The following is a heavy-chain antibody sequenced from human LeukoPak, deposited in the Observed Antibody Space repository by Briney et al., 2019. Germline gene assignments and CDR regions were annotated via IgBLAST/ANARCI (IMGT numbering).Heavy chain of an antibody. Sequence: PSETLSLTCTVSGGSVSSVSRYWSWIRQPPGKELEWIGYIYYNGNTNYNPSLKSRVTISVDTSKNQFSLKLNSVTAADTAVYYCARRSTYGFFDSWGQGTLVTVSS. CDR3: ARRSTYGFFDS. CDR1: GGSVSSVSRY. CDR2: IYYNGNT. D-gene: IGHD3-10*01. V-gene: IGHV4-61*01. J-gene: IGHJ4*02.